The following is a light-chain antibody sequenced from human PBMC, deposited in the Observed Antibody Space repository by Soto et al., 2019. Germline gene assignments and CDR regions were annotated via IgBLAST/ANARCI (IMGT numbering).Light chain of an antibody. J-gene: IGLJ1*01. V-gene: IGLV1-40*01. CDR2: HNN. CDR1: SSNIGAGYH. CDR3: QSYDSSLSGYV. Sequence: QSVLTQPPSVSGAPGQKVTISCTGSSSNIGAGYHVHWYQQLPGTAPKLLISHNNNRSSGVPDRFSGSKSDSSASLAITGLQAEDEADYYCQSYDSSLSGYVFGTGTRSPS.